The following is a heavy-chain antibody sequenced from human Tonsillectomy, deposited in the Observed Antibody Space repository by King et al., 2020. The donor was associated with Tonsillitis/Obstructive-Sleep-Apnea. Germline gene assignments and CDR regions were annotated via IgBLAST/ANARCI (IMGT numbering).Heavy chain of an antibody. CDR1: GYTFTGYY. J-gene: IGHJ4*02. V-gene: IGHV1-2*02. D-gene: IGHD3-22*01. CDR3: ARVAYYYYSSGPLDY. Sequence: QLVQSGAEVKKPGASVKVSCKASGYTFTGYYMHWVRQAPGQGLEWMGWVNPKSGGTNYAQQFQGRVTMTRDTSLSTAYMELSSLRSDDTAVYYCARVAYYYYSSGPLDYWGQGTLVTVSS. CDR2: VNPKSGGT.